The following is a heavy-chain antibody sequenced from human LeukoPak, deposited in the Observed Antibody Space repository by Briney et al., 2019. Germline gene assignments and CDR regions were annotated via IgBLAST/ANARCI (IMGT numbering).Heavy chain of an antibody. V-gene: IGHV3-23*01. CDR3: AKEMSSSGYPIDY. J-gene: IGHJ4*02. D-gene: IGHD3-22*01. CDR1: GFSFSSYA. CDR2: VSHTGGTT. Sequence: GGSLRLSCAASGFSFSSYAMSWVRHVPGKGLEWVSGVSHTGGTTHYADSVKGRFTISRDNSKNRLYLQMDSLRAEDTAVYRCAKEMSSSGYPIDYWGQGTLVTVSS.